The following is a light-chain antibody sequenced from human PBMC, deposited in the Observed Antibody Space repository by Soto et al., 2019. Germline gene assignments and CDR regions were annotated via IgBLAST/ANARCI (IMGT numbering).Light chain of an antibody. V-gene: IGKV1-5*01. CDR2: DAS. Sequence: DIRMTQSPSTLSASVVDSVTITCRASQSINSLVAWYQQHPGKAPKLLIHDASSLENGVPSRFSGSGSGTGFTLTITSLQPDDFATYYCLQYDHYSTFGQGTKLEI. CDR3: LQYDHYST. CDR1: QSINSL. J-gene: IGKJ2*01.